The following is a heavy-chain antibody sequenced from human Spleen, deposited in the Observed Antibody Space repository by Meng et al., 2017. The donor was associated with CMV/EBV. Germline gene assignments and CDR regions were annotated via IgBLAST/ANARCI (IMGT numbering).Heavy chain of an antibody. CDR2: ISTTRGTI. V-gene: IGHV3-21*01. CDR3: GGVGATTGMNDY. CDR1: GFSFSIYS. Sequence: GESLKISCAASGFSFSIYSMSWVRQAPGKGLEWVSSISTTRGTIYYADSVRGRFAISRDNANHSLYLRMTSLRAEDTAVYYCGGVGATTGMNDYWGQGTLVTVSS. J-gene: IGHJ4*02. D-gene: IGHD1-26*01.